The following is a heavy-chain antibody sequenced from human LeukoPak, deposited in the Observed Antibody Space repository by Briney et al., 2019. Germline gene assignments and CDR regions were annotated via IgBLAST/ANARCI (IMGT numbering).Heavy chain of an antibody. CDR2: IIPIFGTA. J-gene: IGHJ4*02. Sequence: SVKVSCKASGGTFSSYAISWVRQAPGQGLEWMGGIIPIFGTANYAQKFQGRVTITADESTSTAYMELSSLRSEDTAVYYCARSDSSGYYYFGYWGQGTLVTVSS. V-gene: IGHV1-69*01. CDR1: GGTFSSYA. CDR3: ARSDSSGYYYFGY. D-gene: IGHD3-22*01.